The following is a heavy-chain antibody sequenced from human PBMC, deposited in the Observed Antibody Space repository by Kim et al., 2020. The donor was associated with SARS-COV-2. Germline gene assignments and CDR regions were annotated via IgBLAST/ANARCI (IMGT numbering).Heavy chain of an antibody. Sequence: GGSLRLSCAASGFTFSSYSMNWVRQAPGKGLEWVSSISSSSSYIYYADSVKGRFTISRDNAKNSLYLQMNSLRAEDTAVYYCASSRADAAARPSWFDPWGQGTLVTVSS. D-gene: IGHD6-6*01. CDR2: ISSSSSYI. CDR3: ASSRADAAARPSWFDP. J-gene: IGHJ5*02. V-gene: IGHV3-21*01. CDR1: GFTFSSYS.